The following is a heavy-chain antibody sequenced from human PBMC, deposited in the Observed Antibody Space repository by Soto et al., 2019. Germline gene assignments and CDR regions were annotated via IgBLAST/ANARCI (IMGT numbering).Heavy chain of an antibody. CDR2: IIPIFGTA. V-gene: IGHV1-69*01. CDR3: AIGPDYGDYDPCDY. D-gene: IGHD4-17*01. J-gene: IGHJ4*02. CDR1: GGTFSSYA. Sequence: QVQLVQSGAEVKKPGSSVNVSCKASGGTFSSYAISWVRQAPGQGLEWMGGIIPIFGTANYAQKFQGRVTITADESTSTAYMELSSLSSEDTAVYYCAIGPDYGDYDPCDYWGQGPLVTVSS.